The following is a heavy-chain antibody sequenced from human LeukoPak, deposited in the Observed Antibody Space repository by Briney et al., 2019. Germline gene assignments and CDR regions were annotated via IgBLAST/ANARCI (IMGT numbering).Heavy chain of an antibody. D-gene: IGHD3-22*01. Sequence: PGGSLRLSCAASGFTFSSYGMHWVRQAPGKGLEWVAVIWYDGSNKYYADSAKGRFTISRDNSKNTLYLQMNSLRAEDTAVYYCASSRDYDSSGYLDYWGQGTLVTVSS. CDR3: ASSRDYDSSGYLDY. CDR1: GFTFSSYG. CDR2: IWYDGSNK. J-gene: IGHJ4*02. V-gene: IGHV3-33*01.